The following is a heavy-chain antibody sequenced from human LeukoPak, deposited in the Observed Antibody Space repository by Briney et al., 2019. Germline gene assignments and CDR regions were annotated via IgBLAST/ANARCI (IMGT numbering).Heavy chain of an antibody. CDR1: GYTFTIYA. J-gene: IGHJ6*02. CDR2: INTNTGNP. V-gene: IGHV7-4-1*02. CDR3: ARAVSVFSGGSQGYYYGMDV. D-gene: IGHD3-10*01. Sequence: ASVNVSCKASGYTFTIYAMNWVRQATGQGLEWMGCINTNTGNPTYAQGFTGRFVFSLDTSVSTAYLQISSLKAEDPAVYYCARAVSVFSGGSQGYYYGMDVWGQGTPVTVSS.